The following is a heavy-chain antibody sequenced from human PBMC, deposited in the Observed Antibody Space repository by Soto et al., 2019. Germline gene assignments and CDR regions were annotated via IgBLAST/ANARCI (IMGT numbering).Heavy chain of an antibody. V-gene: IGHV3-9*01. J-gene: IGHJ4*02. D-gene: IGHD3-10*01. CDR3: AKDFGGRSYYNGPHY. Sequence: EVQLVESGGGLVQPGRSLRLSCAASGFTFDDYAMHWVRQAPGKGLEWVSGISWNSGSIGYADSVKGRFTISRDNAKNSLYLQMNSLRAEDTALYYCAKDFGGRSYYNGPHYWGQGTLVTVSS. CDR1: GFTFDDYA. CDR2: ISWNSGSI.